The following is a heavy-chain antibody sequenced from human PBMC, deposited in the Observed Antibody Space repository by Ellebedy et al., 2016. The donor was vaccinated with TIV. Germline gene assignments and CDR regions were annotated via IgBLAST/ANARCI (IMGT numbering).Heavy chain of an antibody. CDR1: GFTFSSYR. CDR2: ISDTGSTI. D-gene: IGHD5/OR15-5a*01. J-gene: IGHJ3*02. Sequence: PGGSLRLSCAVSGFTFSSYRMNWVRQAPGKGLEWVSYISDTGSTIYYADSVKGRFTIYRDNAKNSLYLQMNSLRAEDTAVYHCAREPPSTARSGRGSDAFDIWGQGTMVTVSS. CDR3: AREPPSTARSGRGSDAFDI. V-gene: IGHV3-48*04.